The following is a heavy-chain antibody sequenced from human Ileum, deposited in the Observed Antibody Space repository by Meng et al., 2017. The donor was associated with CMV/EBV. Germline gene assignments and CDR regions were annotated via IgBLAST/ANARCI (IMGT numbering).Heavy chain of an antibody. CDR1: GFTVRSNY. CDR2: IYSGGST. V-gene: IGHV3-53*01. CDR3: ARGATVTPSFDY. D-gene: IGHD4-17*01. J-gene: IGHJ4*02. Sequence: GEYLKIYCAASGFTVRSNYMSWVPQAPGKGVEGVSVIYSGGSTYYADSVKGRFTNTRDNSKNTLYPQMNSLGAEDTAVYYCARGATVTPSFDYWGQGTLVTVSS.